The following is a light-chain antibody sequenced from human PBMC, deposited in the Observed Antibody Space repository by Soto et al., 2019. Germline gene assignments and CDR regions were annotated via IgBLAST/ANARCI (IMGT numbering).Light chain of an antibody. V-gene: IGLV2-8*01. CDR3: SSYACSNSRDVV. Sequence: QSALTQPPSASGSPGQSVTISCTGTSSDVGGYNYVSWYQQHPGKAPKLMIYEVSKRPSVVPVLFSGSKSGNTAALTVSGLQAEDEADDYCSSYACSNSRDVVFGGGTKLTVL. J-gene: IGLJ2*01. CDR1: SSDVGGYNY. CDR2: EVS.